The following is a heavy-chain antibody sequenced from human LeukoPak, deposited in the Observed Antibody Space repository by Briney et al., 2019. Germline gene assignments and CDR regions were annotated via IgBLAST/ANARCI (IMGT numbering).Heavy chain of an antibody. Sequence: GGSLRLSCAASGFSFSDFCMSWARQAPGKGLEWVAFINHPGTEKYYVDSVEGRFTISRDNAKNSLYLQMNSLRAEDTAIYYCTRDWLDASLDYWGQGVLVTVSS. V-gene: IGHV3-7*01. J-gene: IGHJ4*02. CDR1: GFSFSDFC. CDR3: TRDWLDASLDY. D-gene: IGHD6-19*01. CDR2: INHPGTEK.